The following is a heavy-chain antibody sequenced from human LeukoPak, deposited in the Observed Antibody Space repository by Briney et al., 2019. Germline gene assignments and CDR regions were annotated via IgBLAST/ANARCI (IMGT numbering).Heavy chain of an antibody. D-gene: IGHD1-26*01. CDR2: IYTSGST. Sequence: PSETLSLTCTVSGGSISSYYWSWIRQPPGKGLEWIGYIYTSGSTNYNPSLKSRVTISVDTSKNQFSLKLSSVTAADTAVYYCAKWELDHMDVWGKGTTVTVSS. CDR1: GGSISSYY. CDR3: AKWELDHMDV. J-gene: IGHJ6*03. V-gene: IGHV4-4*09.